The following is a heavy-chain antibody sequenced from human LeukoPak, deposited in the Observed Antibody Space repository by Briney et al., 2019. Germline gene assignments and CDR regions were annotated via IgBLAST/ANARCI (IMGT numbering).Heavy chain of an antibody. V-gene: IGHV3-33*06. CDR3: AKDRPNYHESNGHYYRLNGDS. D-gene: IGHD3-22*01. CDR2: IWYDGSNK. Sequence: PGGSLRLSCAASGFTFSSYGMHWVRQAPGKGLEWVAVIWYDGSNKYYADSVKGRFTISRDNSKSTLYLQMSRLRVEDTAVYYCAKDRPNYHESNGHYYRLNGDSWGQGTLVTVSS. CDR1: GFTFSSYG. J-gene: IGHJ5*01.